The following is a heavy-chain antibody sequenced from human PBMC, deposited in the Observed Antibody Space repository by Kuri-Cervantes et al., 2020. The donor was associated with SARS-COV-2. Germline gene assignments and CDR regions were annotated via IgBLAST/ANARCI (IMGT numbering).Heavy chain of an antibody. CDR1: GFTFSGSA. CDR3: TRPKEGYYMDV. J-gene: IGHJ6*03. CDR2: IRSKANNYAT. V-gene: IGHV3-73*01. Sequence: GGSLRLSCAASGFTFSGSAMHWVRQAPGKGLEWVGRIRSKANNYATKYGASVKGRFTISRDDSKNTAYLQMNSLKTDDTAVYYCTRPKEGYYMDVWGKGTTVTVSS.